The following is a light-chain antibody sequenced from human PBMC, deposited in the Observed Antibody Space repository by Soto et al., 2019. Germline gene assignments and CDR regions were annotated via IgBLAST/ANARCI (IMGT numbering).Light chain of an antibody. CDR3: QQRSNWPPFT. CDR2: DAS. Sequence: EIVLAQSPATLSLSPVERATLSCRASQSVSSYLAWYQQKPGQAPRLLIYDASNRATGIPARFSGSGSGTDFTLTISSLEPEDFAVYYCQQRSNWPPFTFGPGTKVDIK. J-gene: IGKJ3*01. V-gene: IGKV3-11*01. CDR1: QSVSSY.